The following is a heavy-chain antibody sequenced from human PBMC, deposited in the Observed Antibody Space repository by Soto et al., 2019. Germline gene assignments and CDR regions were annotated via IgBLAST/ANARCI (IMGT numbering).Heavy chain of an antibody. CDR1: GFSLTTTRMG. CDR2: IYWDDDK. D-gene: IGHD2-8*01. Sequence: QITLKESGPPLVRPAQTLTLTCAFSGFSLTTTRMGVAWIRQPPGKALEWLALIYWDDDKRYSPSLKNRLTVSNDTSTIRVVLTITNIRPDDTGTYFCAHAGDFDMLSFDRWGPGTLVTFSA. J-gene: IGHJ4*02. CDR3: AHAGDFDMLSFDR. V-gene: IGHV2-5*02.